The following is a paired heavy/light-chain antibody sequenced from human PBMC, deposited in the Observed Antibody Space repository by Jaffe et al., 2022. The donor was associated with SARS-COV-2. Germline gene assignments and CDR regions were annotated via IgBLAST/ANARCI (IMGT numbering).Light chain of an antibody. Sequence: DIVMTQSPDSLAVSLGERATISCKSSQSILHSSRNKNYLAWHQQKPGQPPKLLIYWASTRESGVPDRFSGSGSGTDFTLTISSLQAEDVAVYYCQQYYNVPLTFGGGTKVEIK. CDR2: WAS. V-gene: IGKV4-1*01. CDR1: QSILHSSRNKNY. CDR3: QQYYNVPLT. J-gene: IGKJ4*01.
Heavy chain of an antibody. D-gene: IGHD3-22*01. CDR1: GFTFSDHY. V-gene: IGHV3-72*01. CDR2: IRNKVNSHTT. Sequence: EVQLVESGGGLVQPGGSLRLSCAASGFTFSDHYMDWVRQAPGKGLEWVGRIRNKVNSHTTDYAAPVKGRFTISRDDSRNALYLQMNSLKTEDTALYYCARGYYDSSGYYGYIDYWGQGTLVTVSS. CDR3: ARGYYDSSGYYGYIDY. J-gene: IGHJ4*02.